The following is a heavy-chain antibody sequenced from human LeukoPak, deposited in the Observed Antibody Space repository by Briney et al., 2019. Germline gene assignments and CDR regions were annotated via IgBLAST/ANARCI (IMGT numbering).Heavy chain of an antibody. V-gene: IGHV1-2*06. CDR3: AREGDGLNDAFDI. CDR1: GYTFTGYY. Sequence: ASVKVSCKASGYTFTGYYMNWVRQAPGQGLEWMGRINPNSGGTNYAQKFQGRVTMTRDTSTSTAYMELSRLRSDDTAVYYCAREGDGLNDAFDIWGRGTMVTVSS. CDR2: INPNSGGT. D-gene: IGHD5-24*01. J-gene: IGHJ3*02.